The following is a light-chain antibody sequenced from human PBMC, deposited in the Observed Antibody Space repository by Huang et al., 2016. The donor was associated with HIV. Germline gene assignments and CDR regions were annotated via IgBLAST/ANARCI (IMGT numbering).Light chain of an antibody. Sequence: DIQMTQSPFSLSASIGDRVTITCRASQPISNSLAWYQQEPGQAPKLLLYAASRLKSGVPPRCSGSGSGTTYTLTISSLRPEDFATYYCQQYFTTPPWTFGQGTKLEIK. CDR3: QQYFTTPPWT. J-gene: IGKJ2*01. CDR2: AAS. V-gene: IGKV1-NL1*01. CDR1: QPISNS.